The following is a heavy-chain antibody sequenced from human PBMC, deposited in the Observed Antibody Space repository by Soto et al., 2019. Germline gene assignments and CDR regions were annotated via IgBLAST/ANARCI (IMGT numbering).Heavy chain of an antibody. J-gene: IGHJ4*02. CDR1: GYTFRNYG. D-gene: IGHD1-26*01. CDR3: ARERQWESLPY. V-gene: IGHV1-18*01. CDR2: VSAYNRNT. Sequence: QVQLVQSGAEVKKPGASVKVSCEAYGYTFRNYGITWVRQAPRQGLEWMGWVSAYNRNTNYAQKFQERVTMTTDTSTSTAYMELRSLRSDDTALYFCARERQWESLPYWGQGTLVTVSS.